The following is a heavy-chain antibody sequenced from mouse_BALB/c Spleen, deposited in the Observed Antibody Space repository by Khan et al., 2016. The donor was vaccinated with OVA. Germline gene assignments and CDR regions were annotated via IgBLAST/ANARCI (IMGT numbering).Heavy chain of an antibody. D-gene: IGHD1-1*01. CDR2: IGPGSSNT. J-gene: IGHJ4*01. Sequence: DLVKPGTSVKLYCKASGYTFTSYWINWIKQRPGQGLEWIGRIGPGSSNTYYNEMFKGKAALTVDTSSSTAYIQISSLSSEDSAVYFCERENYYCRSCYAMDYWGQGTSVTVSS. V-gene: IGHV1S41*01. CDR3: ERENYYCRSCYAMDY. CDR1: GYTFTSYW.